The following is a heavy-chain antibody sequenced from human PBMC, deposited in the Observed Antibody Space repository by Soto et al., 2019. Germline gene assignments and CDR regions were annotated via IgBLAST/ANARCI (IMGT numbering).Heavy chain of an antibody. CDR3: AKQGEMRDDYMDY. V-gene: IGHV3-23*01. Sequence: EVQLLESGGGLVQPGGSLRLSCAASGFTFSSYAMSWVRQAPGKGLEWVSAISGSAGSTYYADSVKGRFTISRDNSKNTLYLQMNCLRAEDTAVYYCAKQGEMRDDYMDYWGQGTLVTVSS. J-gene: IGHJ4*02. CDR1: GFTFSSYA. D-gene: IGHD5-12*01. CDR2: ISGSAGST.